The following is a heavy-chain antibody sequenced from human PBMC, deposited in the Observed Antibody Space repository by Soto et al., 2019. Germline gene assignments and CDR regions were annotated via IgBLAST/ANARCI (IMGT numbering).Heavy chain of an antibody. Sequence: KTSETLSLTCAVSGYSISSGYYWGWIRQPPGKGLEWIGSIYHSGSTYYNPSLKSRVTISVDTSKNQFSLKLSSVTAADTAVYYCARDSERGFKGGYYRDYYYYGMDVWGQGTTVTVSS. V-gene: IGHV4-38-2*02. J-gene: IGHJ6*02. CDR3: ARDSERGFKGGYYRDYYYYGMDV. D-gene: IGHD3-3*01. CDR1: GYSISSGYY. CDR2: IYHSGST.